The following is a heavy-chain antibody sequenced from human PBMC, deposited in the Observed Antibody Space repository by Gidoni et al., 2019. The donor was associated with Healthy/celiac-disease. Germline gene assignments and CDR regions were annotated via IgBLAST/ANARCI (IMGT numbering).Heavy chain of an antibody. D-gene: IGHD3-10*01. CDR2: IYHSGST. CDR3: ARVVDDYGSGSYCWFDP. CDR1: GGSIRRSNW. J-gene: IGHJ5*02. V-gene: IGHV4-4*02. Sequence: QVQLQASGPGLVKPSGTPSLTCAVSGGSIRRSNWWSWVRQPPGKGLEWIGEIYHSGSTNYNPALKSRVHISVDKFKNPFSLKLSSVTAAYTAVYYCARVVDDYGSGSYCWFDPWGQGTLVTVSS.